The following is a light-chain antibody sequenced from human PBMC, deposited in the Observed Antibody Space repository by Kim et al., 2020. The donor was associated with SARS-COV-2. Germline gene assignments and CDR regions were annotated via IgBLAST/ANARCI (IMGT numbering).Light chain of an antibody. CDR2: QDS. Sequence: SVSPGQTASIACSGDKLGDKYACWYQQKPGQSPVLIIYQDSKRPSGIPERFSGSNSRNTATLTISGTQAMDETDYYCQAWDSSKVVFGGGTRLSVL. CDR1: KLGDKY. CDR3: QAWDSSKVV. J-gene: IGLJ2*01. V-gene: IGLV3-1*01.